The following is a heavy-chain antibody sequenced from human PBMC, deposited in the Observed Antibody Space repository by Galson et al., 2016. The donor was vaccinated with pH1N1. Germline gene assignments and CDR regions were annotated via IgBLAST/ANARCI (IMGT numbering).Heavy chain of an antibody. V-gene: IGHV4-31*03. D-gene: IGHD2-2*01. CDR3: SRVGVKARTIVPAGSDWFDA. Sequence: TLSLTCTVSGGSVNSGAQYWGWIRQHPGKGLEWIAYIYYTGKTYYNPSLESRLTISIDTSQNQFSLKLTSLTVADTAIYYCSRVGVKARTIVPAGSDWFDAWGPGTPVPISS. CDR1: GGSVNSGAQY. CDR2: IYYTGKT. J-gene: IGHJ5*02.